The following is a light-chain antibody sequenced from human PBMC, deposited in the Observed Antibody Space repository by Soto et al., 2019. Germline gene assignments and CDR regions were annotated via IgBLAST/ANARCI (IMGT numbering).Light chain of an antibody. CDR3: QQYGSSL. CDR1: QSVSSSF. CDR2: GAS. J-gene: IGKJ3*01. Sequence: EIVLTQSPATLSLSPGERATLSCRARQSVSSSFLAWYQQKPGQAPRLLIYGASSRATGIPDRFGGSGSGTDFTLTISRLEPEDFAVYYCQQYGSSLFGPGTKVDIK. V-gene: IGKV3-20*01.